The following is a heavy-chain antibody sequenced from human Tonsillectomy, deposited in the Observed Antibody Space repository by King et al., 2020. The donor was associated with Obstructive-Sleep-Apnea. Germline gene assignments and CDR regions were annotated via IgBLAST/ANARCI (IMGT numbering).Heavy chain of an antibody. CDR2: IKEDGGEK. D-gene: IGHD1-26*01. Sequence: VQLVESGGGLVQPGGSLTLSCAASGFTFSNYWMSWVRQAPGKGLQWVAIIKEDGGEKYFVDSVKGRFSISRDNAKNSLYLQMNSLRAEDTAVYFCARDNLMNSYTGSYFPYWGQGTLVTVSS. CDR3: ARDNLMNSYTGSYFPY. J-gene: IGHJ4*02. CDR1: GFTFSNYW. V-gene: IGHV3-7*01.